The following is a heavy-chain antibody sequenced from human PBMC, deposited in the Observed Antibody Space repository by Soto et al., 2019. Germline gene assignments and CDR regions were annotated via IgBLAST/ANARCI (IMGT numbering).Heavy chain of an antibody. Sequence: ASVKVSCKASGYTFTGYYMHWVRQAPGQGLEWMGWINPNSGGTNYAQKFQGWVTMTRDTSISTAYMELSRLRSDDTAVYYCARGITSGTGPPYYFDYWGQGTLVTVSS. D-gene: IGHD3-9*01. CDR3: ARGITSGTGPPYYFDY. CDR2: INPNSGGT. J-gene: IGHJ4*02. CDR1: GYTFTGYY. V-gene: IGHV1-2*04.